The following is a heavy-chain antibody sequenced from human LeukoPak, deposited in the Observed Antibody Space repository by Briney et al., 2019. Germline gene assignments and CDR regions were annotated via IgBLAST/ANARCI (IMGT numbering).Heavy chain of an antibody. CDR2: IYTSGST. CDR1: GGSISSGSYY. V-gene: IGHV4-61*02. CDR3: ARAASSRDAFNV. D-gene: IGHD6-13*01. J-gene: IGHJ3*01. Sequence: PSETLSLTCTVSGGSISSGSYYWSWIRQPAGTGLEWIGRIYTSGSTNYNPSLKSRVTISVDTSKNQFSLKLSSVTAADTAVYYCARAASSRDAFNVWGQGTMVTVSS.